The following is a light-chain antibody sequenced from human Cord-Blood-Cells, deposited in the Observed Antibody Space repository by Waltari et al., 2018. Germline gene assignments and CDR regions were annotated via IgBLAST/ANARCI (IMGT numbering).Light chain of an antibody. CDR3: QQYNNWPLT. CDR1: QRVSSY. Sequence: IVMTQSPATLSVSPGDRATLSCRASQRVSSYLAWYQTKPGQAPRLLIYVASTRATGIPARFSGSGSGTEFTLTISSLQSEDFAVYYCQQYNNWPLTFGGGTKVEIK. J-gene: IGKJ4*01. V-gene: IGKV3-15*01. CDR2: VAS.